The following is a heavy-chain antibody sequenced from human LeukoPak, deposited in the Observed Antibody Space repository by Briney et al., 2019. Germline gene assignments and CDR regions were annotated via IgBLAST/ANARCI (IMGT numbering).Heavy chain of an antibody. J-gene: IGHJ3*02. CDR2: ISYDGSNK. D-gene: IGHD2-21*01. Sequence: PGGSLRLSCAASSFTFNDYGMHWVRQAPCKGLEWVAVISYDGSNKFYADSVKGRFTISRDNAKNLLYLQMNSLRAEDTAVYFCARLSYWVFEIWGQGTMVTVSS. V-gene: IGHV3-30*03. CDR3: ARLSYWVFEI. CDR1: SFTFNDYG.